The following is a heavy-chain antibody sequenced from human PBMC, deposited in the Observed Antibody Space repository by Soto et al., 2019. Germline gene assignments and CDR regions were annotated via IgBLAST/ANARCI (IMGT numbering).Heavy chain of an antibody. CDR3: TKVDV. CDR2: ISFDGSKK. J-gene: IGHJ6*01. Sequence: QVQVVESGGDVVQPGRSLRLSCVGSGFTFISYDMHWVRQAPGKGLEWVGFISFDGSKKHYADSVEGRFTISRDNSNSTMYLEMSSLRPEDTAVYYCTKVDVWGPGTAVTVSS. V-gene: IGHV3-30-3*02. CDR1: GFTFISYD.